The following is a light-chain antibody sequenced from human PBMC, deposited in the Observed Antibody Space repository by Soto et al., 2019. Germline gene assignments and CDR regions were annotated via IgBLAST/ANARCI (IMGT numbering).Light chain of an antibody. CDR2: EIN. CDR1: SSDVGGYKY. Sequence: QSVLSQPLSAAGSPGQSVTISCTGTSSDVGGYKYVSWYQQHPGKAPKIMIYEINKRSSGVPDRFWGSKSGNTASLTISGLQAEDEAEYYCCSYAGTYYVFGTGTKVTVL. V-gene: IGLV2-8*01. J-gene: IGLJ1*01. CDR3: CSYAGTYYV.